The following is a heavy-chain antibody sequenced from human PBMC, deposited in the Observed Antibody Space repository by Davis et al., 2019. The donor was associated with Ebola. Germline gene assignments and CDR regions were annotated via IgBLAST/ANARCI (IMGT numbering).Heavy chain of an antibody. V-gene: IGHV3-23*01. CDR1: GFTFSSYA. CDR2: ISGSGDST. J-gene: IGHJ4*02. Sequence: GESLKISCAASGFTFSSYAMHWVRQAPGEGLEWVSAISGSGDSTYYADSVKGRFTISRDNSKNTLYLQMNSLRAEDTAVYYCAKASGGIGGSVDYWGQGALVTVSS. CDR3: AKASGGIGGSVDY. D-gene: IGHD1-26*01.